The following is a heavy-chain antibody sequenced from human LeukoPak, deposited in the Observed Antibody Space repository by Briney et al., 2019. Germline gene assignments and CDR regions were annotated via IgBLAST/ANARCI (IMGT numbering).Heavy chain of an antibody. CDR2: IHSSGYT. Sequence: SETLSLTCTVSGGSISGNYWSWIRQPPGQGLEWIAYIHSSGYTNYNPSLKSRVTISVDTSNNQFSLKVTSVTAADTAMYYCTKRQGLTSGSYDYFDPWGQGALVTVSS. CDR1: GGSISGNY. D-gene: IGHD1-26*01. J-gene: IGHJ5*02. CDR3: TKRQGLTSGSYDYFDP. V-gene: IGHV4-4*09.